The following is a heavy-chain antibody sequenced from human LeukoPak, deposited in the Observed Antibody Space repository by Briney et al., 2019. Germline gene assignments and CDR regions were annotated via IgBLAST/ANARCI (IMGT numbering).Heavy chain of an antibody. J-gene: IGHJ3*02. CDR2: INPSGGST. CDR3: ARAQVGATTPRRAFDI. D-gene: IGHD1-26*01. CDR1: GYTFTKYY. Sequence: ASVKVSCKASGYTFTKYYMHWVRQAPGQGLEWMGIINPSGGSTSYAQKFQGRVTMTRDTSTSTVYMELSSLRSEDTAVYYCARAQVGATTPRRAFDIWGQGTMVTVSS. V-gene: IGHV1-46*01.